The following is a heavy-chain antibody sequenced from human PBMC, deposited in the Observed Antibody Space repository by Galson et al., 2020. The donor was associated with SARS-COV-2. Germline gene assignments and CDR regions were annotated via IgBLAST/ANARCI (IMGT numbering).Heavy chain of an antibody. J-gene: IGHJ4*02. Sequence: ETSETLSLTCPVSGGSISSYYWSWIRQPPGKGLEWIGYTYYSGRTNYNPSPKSRVTISVDTSKNQFSLKLSSVTAADTAVYYCARGLHYYDSSGYYFDYWGQGTLVTVSS. CDR2: TYYSGRT. D-gene: IGHD3-22*01. V-gene: IGHV4-59*01. CDR3: ARGLHYYDSSGYYFDY. CDR1: GGSISSYY.